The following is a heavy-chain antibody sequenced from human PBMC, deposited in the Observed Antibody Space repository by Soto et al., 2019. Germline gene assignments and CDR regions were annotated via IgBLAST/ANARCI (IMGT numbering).Heavy chain of an antibody. CDR3: ARVKVQAAVLGAFDV. D-gene: IGHD3-3*02. CDR1: GYTFTTYG. V-gene: IGHV1-18*01. J-gene: IGHJ3*01. CDR2: INPLTGDT. Sequence: QAQLVQSGGEMKKAGASVTVSCNASGYTFTTYGITWVRQAPGQGLDWMGWINPLTGDTKSAANFQDRVTMITDTSTRTAYMELRSLRSADTAVYYCARVKVQAAVLGAFDVWGQGTLVTVSS.